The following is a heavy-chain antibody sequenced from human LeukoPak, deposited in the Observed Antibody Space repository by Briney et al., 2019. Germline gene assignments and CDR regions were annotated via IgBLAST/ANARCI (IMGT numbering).Heavy chain of an antibody. Sequence: SGPTLVKPTQTLTLTCTFSGFSLSTSGVGVGWIRQPPGKALEWLALIYWDDDKRYSPSLKSRLTITKDTSKNQVVLTMTNMDPVDTATYYCAHRLTFGDTPYDFWSGYFDYWGQGTLVTVSS. CDR2: IYWDDDK. J-gene: IGHJ4*02. CDR3: AHRLTFGDTPYDFWSGYFDY. V-gene: IGHV2-5*02. D-gene: IGHD3-3*01. CDR1: GFSLSTSGVG.